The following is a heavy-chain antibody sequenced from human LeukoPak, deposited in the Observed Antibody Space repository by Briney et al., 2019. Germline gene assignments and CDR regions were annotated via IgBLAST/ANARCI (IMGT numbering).Heavy chain of an antibody. CDR2: IYYTGGT. D-gene: IGHD5-18*01. CDR1: GYSISSGYY. V-gene: IGHV4-38-2*02. J-gene: IGHJ4*02. Sequence: PSETLSLTCSVSGYSISSGYYWGWIRQPPGRGLEWIGSIYYTGGTLYNPSLKSRVSMSVDTSTNQFSLKLTSVTAADTAVYYCARDRQLWLQYYFDYWGQGTLVTVSS. CDR3: ARDRQLWLQYYFDY.